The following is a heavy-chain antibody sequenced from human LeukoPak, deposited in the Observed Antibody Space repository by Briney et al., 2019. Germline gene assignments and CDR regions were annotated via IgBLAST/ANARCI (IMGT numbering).Heavy chain of an antibody. V-gene: IGHV3-30-3*01. Sequence: PGGSLRLSCAASGFTFSSYAMHWVRQAPGKGLEWVAVISYDGSSKYYADSVKGRFTISRDTSKNTLYLQMNSLRDEDTAVYCCARDNIVATFDYWGQGTLVTVSS. CDR3: ARDNIVATFDY. D-gene: IGHD5-12*01. CDR2: ISYDGSSK. CDR1: GFTFSSYA. J-gene: IGHJ4*02.